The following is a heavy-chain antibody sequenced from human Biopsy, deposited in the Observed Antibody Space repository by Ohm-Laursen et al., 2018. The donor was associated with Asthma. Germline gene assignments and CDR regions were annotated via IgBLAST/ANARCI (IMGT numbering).Heavy chain of an antibody. J-gene: IGHJ1*01. V-gene: IGHV3-7*01. CDR2: RKDDGSEN. CDR1: GFAYADYW. CDR3: SRTFHFSSRYRAEHYQL. Sequence: SLRLSCTASGFAYADYWMSWARKVPGKGLERVPNRKDDGSENNHVHSLKGLFTLSRDNANNSLYLQMNSLRAEDSAVYYCSRTFHFSSRYRAEHYQLWGQGTLVTVSS. D-gene: IGHD3-3*02.